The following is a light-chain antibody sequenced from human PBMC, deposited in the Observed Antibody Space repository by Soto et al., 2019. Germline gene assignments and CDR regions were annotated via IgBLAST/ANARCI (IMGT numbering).Light chain of an antibody. J-gene: IGLJ1*01. CDR3: SSYTSSSTFHV. V-gene: IGLV2-14*01. Sequence: QSALTQPASVSGSPGQSITISCTGTSSDVGGYNYVSWYQQHPGKAPKLMIYEVSNRPSGVSNRFSGSKSGNTASLTISGLQAEDEADYYCSSYTSSSTFHVFGTGTKVTVL. CDR1: SSDVGGYNY. CDR2: EVS.